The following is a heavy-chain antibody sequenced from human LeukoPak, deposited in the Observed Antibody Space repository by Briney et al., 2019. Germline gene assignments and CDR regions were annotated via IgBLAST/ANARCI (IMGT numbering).Heavy chain of an antibody. J-gene: IGHJ2*01. V-gene: IGHV3-30*18. CDR1: GFTFSSYG. Sequence: PGGSLRLSCVASGFTFSSYGMHWVRQAPGKGLEWVAVISYDGSNEYYTDSVKGRFTISRDNSKNTLYLQMSSLRVEDTAVYYRAKDQGFGERYPSWYFDLWGRGTLVTVSS. D-gene: IGHD3-10*01. CDR3: AKDQGFGERYPSWYFDL. CDR2: ISYDGSNE.